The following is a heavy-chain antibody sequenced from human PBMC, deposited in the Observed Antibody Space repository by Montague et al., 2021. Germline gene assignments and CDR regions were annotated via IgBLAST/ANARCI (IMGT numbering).Heavy chain of an antibody. V-gene: IGHV4-39*01. CDR3: ARQGRISMVRLNWFDP. D-gene: IGHD3-10*01. Sequence: SGSTYYNPSLKRRVTISVDPSQNQFSLKLSSGTAADTAVYYCARQGRISMVRLNWFDPWGEGILVHVSA. CDR2: SGST. J-gene: IGHJ5*02.